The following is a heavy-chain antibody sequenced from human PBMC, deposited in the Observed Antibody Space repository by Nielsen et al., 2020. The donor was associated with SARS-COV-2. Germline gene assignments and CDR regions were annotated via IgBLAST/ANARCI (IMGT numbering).Heavy chain of an antibody. CDR2: MNPNSGNT. CDR1: GYTFTSYD. D-gene: IGHD2-15*01. V-gene: IGHV1-8*01. Sequence: ASVKVSCKASGYTFTSYDINWVRQATGQGLEWMGWMNPNSGNTGYAQKFQGRVTMTRNTSISTAYMELSSLRSEDTAVYYCARVDGHCSGGSCYSGVYWGQGTLVTVSS. CDR3: ARVDGHCSGGSCYSGVY. J-gene: IGHJ4*02.